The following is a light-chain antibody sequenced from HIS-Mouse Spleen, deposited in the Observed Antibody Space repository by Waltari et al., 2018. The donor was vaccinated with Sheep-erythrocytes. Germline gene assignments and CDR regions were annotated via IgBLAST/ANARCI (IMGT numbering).Light chain of an antibody. J-gene: IGLJ1*01. Sequence: QSALTQPRSVSGSPGQSVTIPCPGPSSDVGGDNYCSWYQQHPGKAPKLMIYDVSKRPSGVPDRFSGSKSGNTAALTISGLQAEDEADYYCCSYAGSYNHVFATGTKVTVL. V-gene: IGLV2-11*01. CDR2: DVS. CDR1: SSDVGGDNY. CDR3: CSYAGSYNHV.